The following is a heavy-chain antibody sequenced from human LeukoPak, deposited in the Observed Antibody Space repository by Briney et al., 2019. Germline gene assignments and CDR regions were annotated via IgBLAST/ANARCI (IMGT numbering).Heavy chain of an antibody. CDR1: GGTFSSYA. CDR2: IIPIFGTA. J-gene: IGHJ4*02. V-gene: IGHV1-69*06. CDR3: ARDLEAVAGI. D-gene: IGHD6-19*01. Sequence: SVKVSCKTSGGTFSSYAISWVRQAPGQGLEWMGGIIPIFGTANYAQKFQGRVTITADKSTSTVYMELSSLRSEDTAVYYCARDLEAVAGIWGQGTLVTVSS.